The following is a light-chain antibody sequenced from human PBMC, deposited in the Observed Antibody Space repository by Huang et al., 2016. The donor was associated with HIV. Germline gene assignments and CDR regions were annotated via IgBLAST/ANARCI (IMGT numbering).Light chain of an antibody. CDR2: KAS. V-gene: IGKV1-5*03. J-gene: IGKJ1*01. CDR3: LQYNNSSRA. CDR1: QSISSW. Sequence: DIQMTQSPSTLSASVGDRVTITCRASQSISSWLAWYQQKPGKAPKVLIYKASNLESGVPSRFSGSGSGTEFTLTISSLQPDDFATYYCLQYNNSSRAFGQGTKVEVK.